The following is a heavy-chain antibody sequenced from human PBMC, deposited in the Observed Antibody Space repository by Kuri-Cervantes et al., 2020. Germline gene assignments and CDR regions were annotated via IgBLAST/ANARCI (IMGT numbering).Heavy chain of an antibody. J-gene: IGHJ4*02. CDR3: ARHRGYYYDTSGYYPYYFDY. D-gene: IGHD3-22*01. CDR2: INHSGST. Sequence: SETLSLTCAVYGGSFSGYYWSWIRQPPGKGLEWIGEINHSGSTNYNPSLKSRVTISVDTSKNQFSLKLSSVTAADTAAYYCARHRGYYYDTSGYYPYYFDYWGQGTLVTVSS. CDR1: GGSFSGYY. V-gene: IGHV4-34*01.